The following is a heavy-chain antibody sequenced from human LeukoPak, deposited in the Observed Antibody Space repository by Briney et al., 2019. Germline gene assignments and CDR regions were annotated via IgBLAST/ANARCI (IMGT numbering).Heavy chain of an antibody. J-gene: IGHJ4*02. CDR2: ISSSSSTI. V-gene: IGHV3-48*04. Sequence: GGSLRLSCAASGFTFSSYSMNWVRQAPGKGLEWVSYISSSSSTIYYADSVKGRFTISRDNAKNSLYLQMNSLRAEDTAVYYCARDQLWGDSYGTFDYWGQGTLVTVSS. D-gene: IGHD5-18*01. CDR1: GFTFSSYS. CDR3: ARDQLWGDSYGTFDY.